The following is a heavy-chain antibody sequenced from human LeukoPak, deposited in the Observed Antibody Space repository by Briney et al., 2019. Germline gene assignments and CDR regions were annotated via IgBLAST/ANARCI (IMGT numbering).Heavy chain of an antibody. CDR2: INQDGSAK. J-gene: IGHJ4*02. CDR3: ARDSGYNAFDY. CDR1: GFLFSNSW. V-gene: IGHV3-7*05. D-gene: IGHD5-12*01. Sequence: GGSLRLSCADSGFLFSNSWMAWVRQAPGRGLEWLANINQDGSAKTCVDSVKGRFTISRDNAKNSLYLQMNSLRAEDTAMYYRARDSGYNAFDYWGQGTLVTVSS.